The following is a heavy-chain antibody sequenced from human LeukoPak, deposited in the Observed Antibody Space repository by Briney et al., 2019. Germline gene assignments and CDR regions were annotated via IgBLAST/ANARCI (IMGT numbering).Heavy chain of an antibody. Sequence: SQTLSLTCAISGDSFSSNNAAWNWIRQSPSRGLEWLGRTYYRSKWYNDYAVSVESRITINPDTSKNQLSLQLNSVTPEDTAVYYCGRYYYYGMDVWGQGTTVTVSS. CDR2: TYYRSKWYN. CDR1: GDSFSSNNAA. J-gene: IGHJ6*02. V-gene: IGHV6-1*01. CDR3: GRYYYYGMDV.